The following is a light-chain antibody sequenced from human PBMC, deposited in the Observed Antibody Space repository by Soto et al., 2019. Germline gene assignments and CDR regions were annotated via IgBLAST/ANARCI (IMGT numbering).Light chain of an antibody. J-gene: IGLJ2*01. CDR3: NSYINSSAVV. Sequence: QSALTQPPSASGSPGQSVTISCTGTSSDVGGYNYVSWYQQHPGKAPKVIIYEVSKRPSGVPDRFSGSKSGSTASLTVSGLQAEDEADYYCNSYINSSAVVFGGGTKVTVL. V-gene: IGLV2-8*01. CDR2: EVS. CDR1: SSDVGGYNY.